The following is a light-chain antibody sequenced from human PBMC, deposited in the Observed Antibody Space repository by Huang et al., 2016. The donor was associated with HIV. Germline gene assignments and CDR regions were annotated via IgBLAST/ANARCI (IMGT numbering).Light chain of an antibody. CDR1: QSISTN. Sequence: EIVMTQSPATLSVSPGERATLSCRASQSISTNLAWYRQKPGQAPRLLIYDSSTRAPGIPARFSGSGSGTEFTLTISSLQSEDSAVYYWQQYNHWLALTFGGGTKVEIK. CDR2: DSS. J-gene: IGKJ4*01. V-gene: IGKV3D-15*01. CDR3: QQYNHWLALT.